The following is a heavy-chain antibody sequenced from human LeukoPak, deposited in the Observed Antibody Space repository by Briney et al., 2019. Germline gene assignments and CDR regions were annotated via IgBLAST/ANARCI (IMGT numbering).Heavy chain of an antibody. CDR3: AKGSNYDSSGYYLV. CDR1: GFTFDDYA. J-gene: IGHJ4*02. Sequence: PGRSLRLSCAASGFTFDDYAMHWVRQAPGKGLEWVSGISWNSGSIGYADSVKGRFTISRDNAKNSLYLQMNSLRAEDTALYYCAKGSNYDSSGYYLVWGQGTLVTVSS. CDR2: ISWNSGSI. D-gene: IGHD3-22*01. V-gene: IGHV3-9*01.